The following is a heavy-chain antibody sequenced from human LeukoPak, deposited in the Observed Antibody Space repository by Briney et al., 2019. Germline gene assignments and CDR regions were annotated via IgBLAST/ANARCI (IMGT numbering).Heavy chain of an antibody. J-gene: IGHJ3*02. Sequence: SETLSLTCAVYGGSFSGYYWSWIRQPPGKGLEWIGYIYYSGSTNYNPSLKSRVTISVDTSKNQFSLKLSSVTAADTAVYYCARVSGGNGDAFDIWGQGTMVTVSS. CDR1: GGSFSGYY. CDR2: IYYSGST. V-gene: IGHV4-59*01. D-gene: IGHD4-23*01. CDR3: ARVSGGNGDAFDI.